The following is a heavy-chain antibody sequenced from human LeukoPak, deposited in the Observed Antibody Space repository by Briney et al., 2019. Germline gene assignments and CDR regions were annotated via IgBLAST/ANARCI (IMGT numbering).Heavy chain of an antibody. CDR2: MSRSGGST. CDR3: AKHSYRVDSFTDY. V-gene: IGHV3-23*01. D-gene: IGHD5-12*01. CDR1: GFIFSNYA. Sequence: GGSLRLSCAASGFIFSNYAMTWVRQAPGKGLEWVSTMSRSGGSTYYADSVKGRFTISRDNSKNTLYLQMDSLRAEDTAVYYCAKHSYRVDSFTDYWGQGTLVTVSS. J-gene: IGHJ4*02.